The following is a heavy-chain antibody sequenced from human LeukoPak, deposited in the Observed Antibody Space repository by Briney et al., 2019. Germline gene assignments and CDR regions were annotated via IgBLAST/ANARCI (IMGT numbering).Heavy chain of an antibody. D-gene: IGHD3-22*01. CDR2: IYTSGYT. J-gene: IGHJ4*02. CDR1: GGSISSFY. CDR3: ARDQAVYYYDSSGYRYLDY. Sequence: PSETLSLTCTVSGGSISSFYWTWIRQPAGKGLEWIGRIYTSGYTNYNPSLKSRVTMSVDTSKNQFSLRLSSVTAADTPVYYCARDQAVYYYDSSGYRYLDYWGQGTLVTVSS. V-gene: IGHV4-4*07.